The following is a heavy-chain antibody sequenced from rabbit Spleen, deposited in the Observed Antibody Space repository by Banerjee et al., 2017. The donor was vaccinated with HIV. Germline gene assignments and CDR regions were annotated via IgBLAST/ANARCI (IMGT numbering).Heavy chain of an antibody. J-gene: IGHJ4*01. CDR3: ARDGAGGSYFAL. CDR1: GFDLRKYG. V-gene: IGHV1S47*01. Sequence: EAPGGFGGGPGQPGGFLKTFWPVPGFDLRKYGMTWVRQAPGKGLEWIGYIDPLFGITYYANWVNGRFSISRENAQNTVFLQMTSLTAADTATYFCARDGAGGSYFALWGPGTLVTVS. CDR2: IDPLFGIT. D-gene: IGHD8-1*01.